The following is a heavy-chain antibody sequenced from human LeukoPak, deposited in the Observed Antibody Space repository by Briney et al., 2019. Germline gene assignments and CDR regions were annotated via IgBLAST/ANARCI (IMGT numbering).Heavy chain of an antibody. J-gene: IGHJ4*02. CDR3: ATEITERPRTDY. D-gene: IGHD1-1*01. V-gene: IGHV3-30*02. CDR2: IRYDGSHE. CDR1: GFTFSSCG. Sequence: GGSLRLSCAASGFTFSSCGMHWVRQAPGKGLEWVAFIRYDGSHEYYADSVKGRFTISRDNSKNTLYLQMNSLRAEDTAVYYCATEITERPRTDYWGQGTLVTVSS.